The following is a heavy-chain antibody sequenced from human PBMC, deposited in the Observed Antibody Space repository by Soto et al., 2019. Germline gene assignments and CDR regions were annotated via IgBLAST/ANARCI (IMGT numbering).Heavy chain of an antibody. D-gene: IGHD3-10*01. J-gene: IGHJ3*02. CDR2: VSTSIRST. CDR1: GYSFSGYD. Sequence: QGKLVQSGPEVKKPGASVKVSCTASGYSFSGYDITWVRQAPGQGLEWLVWVSTSIRSTMSAEKLQGRLTMTTDTSTTTVYMELRGLTSDDTAVYYCARDSGAALYGEDALDIWGQGTMVSVSS. CDR3: ARDSGAALYGEDALDI. V-gene: IGHV1-18*04.